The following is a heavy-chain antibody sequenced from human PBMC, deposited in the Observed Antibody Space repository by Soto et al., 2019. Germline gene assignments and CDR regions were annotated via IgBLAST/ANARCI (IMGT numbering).Heavy chain of an antibody. J-gene: IGHJ4*02. CDR2: IYSGGST. Sequence: GGSLRLSCAASGFTVSNNYMTWVRQAPGKGLEWVSVIYSGGSTYYADSVKGRFAIFRDNSQDTLSLQMNSLRPEDTAMYYCAKAVDISVRGVPPSDYWGQGTLVTVSS. V-gene: IGHV3-66*02. CDR1: GFTVSNNY. CDR3: AKAVDISVRGVPPSDY. D-gene: IGHD3-10*02.